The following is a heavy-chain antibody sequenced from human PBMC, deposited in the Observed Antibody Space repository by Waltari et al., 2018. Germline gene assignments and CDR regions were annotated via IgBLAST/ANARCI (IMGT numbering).Heavy chain of an antibody. CDR1: GFTFSSYS. CDR2: ISSSSSYI. Sequence: EVQLVESGGGLVKPGGSLRLSCAASGFTFSSYSMNWVRQAPGKGLEWVSSISSSSSYIYYADSVKGRFTISRDNAKNSLYLQMNSLRAEDTAVYYCASIPTGDPEYWGQGTLVTVSS. V-gene: IGHV3-21*01. D-gene: IGHD7-27*01. CDR3: ASIPTGDPEY. J-gene: IGHJ4*02.